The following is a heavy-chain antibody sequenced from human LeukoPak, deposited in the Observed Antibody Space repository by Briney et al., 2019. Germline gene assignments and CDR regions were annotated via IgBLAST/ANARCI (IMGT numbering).Heavy chain of an antibody. CDR2: ISSSSYI. D-gene: IGHD3-10*01. J-gene: IGHJ4*02. CDR3: ARERTSYAYGSGVGY. Sequence: GGSLRLSCAASGFTFSDYYMSWIRQAPGKGLEWVSSISSSSYIYYADSVKGRFTISRDNAKNSLYLQMNSLRAEDTAVYYCARERTSYAYGSGVGYWGQGTLVTVSS. V-gene: IGHV3-69-1*01. CDR1: GFTFSDYY.